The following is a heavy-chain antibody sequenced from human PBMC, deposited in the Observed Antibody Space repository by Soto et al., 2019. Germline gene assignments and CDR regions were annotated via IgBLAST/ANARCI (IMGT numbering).Heavy chain of an antibody. CDR3: AHRVLRTVFGLVTTTAIYFDF. J-gene: IGHJ4*02. CDR2: IYWDDDK. Sequence: QITLKESGPTVVKPTEPLTLTCTFSGFSLTTSGVGVGWVGQSPGKAPEWLALIYWDDDKRYSTSLKSRLTITKDTSKNQVVLTMANVDPADTATYYCAHRVLRTVFGLVTTTAIYFDFWGQGTPVVVSS. CDR1: GFSLTTSGVG. V-gene: IGHV2-5*02. D-gene: IGHD3-3*01.